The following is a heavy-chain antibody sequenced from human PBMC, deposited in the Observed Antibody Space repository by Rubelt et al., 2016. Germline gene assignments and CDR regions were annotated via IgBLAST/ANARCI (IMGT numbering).Heavy chain of an antibody. D-gene: IGHD4-23*01. Sequence: EVQLLESGGGLVQPGGSLRLSCAASGFTFSSYWMSWVRQAPGKGLECVANIKQDGSEKYYVDSVKGRFTISRDNANNSLYLQMNSLRAEDTAVYYCARALRKLNVFDYWGLGTLVTVSS. CDR1: GFTFSSYW. CDR2: IKQDGSEK. J-gene: IGHJ4*02. CDR3: ARALRKLNVFDY. V-gene: IGHV3-7*02.